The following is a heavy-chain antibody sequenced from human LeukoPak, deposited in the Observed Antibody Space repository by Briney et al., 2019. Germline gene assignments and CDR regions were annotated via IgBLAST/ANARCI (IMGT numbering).Heavy chain of an antibody. J-gene: IGHJ4*02. CDR2: INPNSGGT. Sequence: ASVKVSCKASGNTFTGYYMHWVRQAPGQGLEWMGWINPNSGGTNYAQKFQGRVTMTRDTSISTAYMELSRLRSDDTAVYYCARGEHYDSSGYFIWGQGTLVTVSS. CDR3: ARGEHYDSSGYFI. V-gene: IGHV1-2*02. CDR1: GNTFTGYY. D-gene: IGHD3-22*01.